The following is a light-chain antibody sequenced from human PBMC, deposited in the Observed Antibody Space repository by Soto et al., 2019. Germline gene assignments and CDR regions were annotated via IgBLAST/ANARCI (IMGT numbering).Light chain of an antibody. J-gene: IGLJ2*01. Sequence: QSALTQPASVSGSPGQSITISCTGTSSDVGAYNYVSWYQHHPGKAPKLIIYEVANRPSGVSNRFSGSKSGNTASLTISGLQAEDEADSYCSSYTDSNTVLFGGGTKLTVL. CDR2: EVA. CDR1: SSDVGAYNY. CDR3: SSYTDSNTVL. V-gene: IGLV2-14*01.